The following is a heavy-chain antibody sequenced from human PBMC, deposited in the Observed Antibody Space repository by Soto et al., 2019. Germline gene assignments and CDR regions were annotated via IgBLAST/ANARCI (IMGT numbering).Heavy chain of an antibody. Sequence: QVQLRESGPGLVKPSQTLSLTCSVSGGSVSSGDYYWSWIRQSPGKGLEWIAYFSHSGNTYYSPSLKSRVTVSFNMSKKQFSLRLSSGTAADTATYYCAVNGGNYNFDNWGQGTLVTVSS. CDR2: FSHSGNT. D-gene: IGHD1-26*01. J-gene: IGHJ4*02. CDR3: AVNGGNYNFDN. V-gene: IGHV4-30-4*01. CDR1: GGSVSSGDYY.